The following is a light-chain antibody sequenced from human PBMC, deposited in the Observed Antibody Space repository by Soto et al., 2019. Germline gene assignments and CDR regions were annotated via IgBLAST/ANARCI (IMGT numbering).Light chain of an antibody. V-gene: IGKV1-17*03. CDR1: QAISHY. J-gene: IGKJ4*01. CDR2: GAS. CDR3: LQHNTYPLS. Sequence: DIQMTQSPSAMSASVGDRVTITCRASQAISHYLAWFHQRPGKVPKRLNYGASTLESGVPSRFSGSGSGTEFTLTISSLQPEDFGTYYCLQHNTYPLSFGGGTKVDIK.